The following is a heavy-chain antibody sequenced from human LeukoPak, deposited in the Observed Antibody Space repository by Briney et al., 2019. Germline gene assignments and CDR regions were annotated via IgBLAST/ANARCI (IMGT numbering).Heavy chain of an antibody. D-gene: IGHD3-3*01. CDR1: AGSISSYY. CDR2: IYYSGST. Sequence: SETLSLTCTVAAGSISSYYWSWIRQPPGKGLEWIGCIYYSGSTNYNPSLKSRVTISVDTSKNQFSLKLSSVTAADTAVYYCARVFRPSLTVFIIRGAFDIWGQGTMVTVSS. J-gene: IGHJ3*02. V-gene: IGHV4-59*01. CDR3: ARVFRPSLTVFIIRGAFDI.